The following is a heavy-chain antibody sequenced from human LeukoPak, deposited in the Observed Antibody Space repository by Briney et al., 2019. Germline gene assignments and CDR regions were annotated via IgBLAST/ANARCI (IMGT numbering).Heavy chain of an antibody. CDR1: GGSISSYC. CDR2: IYYSGST. J-gene: IGHJ4*02. D-gene: IGHD5-18*01. V-gene: IGHV4-59*08. Sequence: SETLSLTCTVSGGSISSYCWSWIRQPPGKGLEWIGYIYYSGSTNYNPSLKSRVTISVDTSKNQFSLKLSSVTAADTAVYYCARLLIVDTAMVGSHYFDYWAREPWSPSPQ. CDR3: ARLLIVDTAMVGSHYFDY.